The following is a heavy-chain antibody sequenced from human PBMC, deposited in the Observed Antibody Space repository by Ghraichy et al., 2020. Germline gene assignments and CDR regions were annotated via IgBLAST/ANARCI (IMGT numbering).Heavy chain of an antibody. CDR1: GFTFSSYA. J-gene: IGHJ5*02. CDR3: ARDREYSSGTPGWFDP. Sequence: GGSLRLSCAASGFTFSSYAMHWVRQAPGKGLEWVAVISYDGSNKYYADSVKGRFTISRDNSKNTLYLQMNSLRAEDTAVYYCARDREYSSGTPGWFDPWGQGTLVTVSS. V-gene: IGHV3-30*04. D-gene: IGHD6-19*01. CDR2: ISYDGSNK.